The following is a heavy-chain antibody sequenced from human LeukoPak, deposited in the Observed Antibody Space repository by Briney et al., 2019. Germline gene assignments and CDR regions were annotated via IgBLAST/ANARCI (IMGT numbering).Heavy chain of an antibody. CDR2: IRYDGSNK. J-gene: IGHJ4*02. CDR3: AKGGVVVPAAIEYYFDY. Sequence: PGGSLRLSCAASGFTFSSYGMHWVRQAPGKGLEWVTFIRYDGSNKYYADSVKGRFTISRDNSKNTLYLQMNSLRAEDTAVYYCAKGGVVVPAAIEYYFDYWGQGTLVTVSS. D-gene: IGHD2-2*01. V-gene: IGHV3-30*02. CDR1: GFTFSSYG.